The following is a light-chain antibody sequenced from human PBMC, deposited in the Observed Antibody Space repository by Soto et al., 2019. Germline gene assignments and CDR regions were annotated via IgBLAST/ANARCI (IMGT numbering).Light chain of an antibody. J-gene: IGKJ5*01. CDR2: AAS. CDR3: QQSMNTPPA. CDR1: QSISSY. Sequence: DIQMPQSPSSLSASIGDRVTITCRASQSISSYLNWYQQKPGKAPKILIYAASNLQSGVPSRFSGSGSGSEFTLSITGLQPEDIATYYCQQSMNTPPAFGQGTRLEIK. V-gene: IGKV1-39*01.